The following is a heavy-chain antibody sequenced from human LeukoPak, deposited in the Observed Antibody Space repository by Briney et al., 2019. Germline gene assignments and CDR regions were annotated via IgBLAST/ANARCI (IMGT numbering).Heavy chain of an antibody. J-gene: IGHJ5*02. D-gene: IGHD2-2*01. CDR1: GFTFSSYW. Sequence: GGSLRLSCAASGFTFSSYWMSWVRQAPGKGLEWVANIKQDGSEKYYVDSVKGRFTISRDNAKNSLYLQTNSLRAEDTAVYYCARDRRQGYCSSTSCINWFDPWGQGTLVTVSS. CDR3: ARDRRQGYCSSTSCINWFDP. CDR2: IKQDGSEK. V-gene: IGHV3-7*01.